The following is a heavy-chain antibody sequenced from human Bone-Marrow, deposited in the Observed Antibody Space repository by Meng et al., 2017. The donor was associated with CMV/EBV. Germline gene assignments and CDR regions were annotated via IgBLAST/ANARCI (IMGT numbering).Heavy chain of an antibody. CDR3: ARDSGGSYPNDAFDI. Sequence: SLKISCAASGFTFDDYAMHWVRQAPGKGLEWVSGISWNSGSIGYADSVKGRFTISRDNAKNSLYLQMNSLRAEDTAVYYCARDSGGSYPNDAFDIWGQGTMVTVSS. J-gene: IGHJ3*02. V-gene: IGHV3-9*01. D-gene: IGHD1-26*01. CDR2: ISWNSGSI. CDR1: GFTFDDYA.